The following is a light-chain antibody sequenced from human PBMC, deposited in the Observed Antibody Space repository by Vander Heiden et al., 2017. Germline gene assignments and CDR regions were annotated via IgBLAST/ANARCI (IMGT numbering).Light chain of an antibody. CDR3: VQALQTPRT. Sequence: DIVLTLFPLSLPVTPGEAASTSCTSNQSLLHGNGHNYWEWNLKKPGQSPQLLIYLGTTRASGVSDRFSGSGSGTDFTLQISRVEADDVGVYYCVQALQTPRTFGQGTRVDIK. J-gene: IGKJ1*01. V-gene: IGKV2-28*01. CDR2: LGT. CDR1: QSLLHGNGHNY.